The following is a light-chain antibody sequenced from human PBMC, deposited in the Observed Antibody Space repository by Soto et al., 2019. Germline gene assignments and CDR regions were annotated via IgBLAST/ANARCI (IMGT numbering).Light chain of an antibody. CDR2: EVN. Sequence: QSVLTQPASVSGSPGQSITISCSGTSSDVGGYNYVSWYQQHPGNAPRLMIYEVNNRPSGVSNRFSGSKSGNTASLTISGLQAEDEADYYCSSYTSSSLYVFGTGTKVTV. CDR3: SSYTSSSLYV. V-gene: IGLV2-14*01. CDR1: SSDVGGYNY. J-gene: IGLJ1*01.